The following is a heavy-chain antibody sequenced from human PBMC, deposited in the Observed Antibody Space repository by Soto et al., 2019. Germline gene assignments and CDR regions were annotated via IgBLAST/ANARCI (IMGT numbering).Heavy chain of an antibody. CDR2: IHSAGGNT. Sequence: PGGSLRLSCAASGFTFSSYGMTWVRQAPGKGLEWVSSIHSAGGNTFYADSVKGRFTISRDNSKSTLYLEMNSLTAEDTAIYYCAKIYSFFYDSGWFDAFDYWGQGTMVTVSS. D-gene: IGHD6-19*01. CDR1: GFTFSSYG. V-gene: IGHV3-23*01. CDR3: AKIYSFFYDSGWFDAFDY. J-gene: IGHJ3*01.